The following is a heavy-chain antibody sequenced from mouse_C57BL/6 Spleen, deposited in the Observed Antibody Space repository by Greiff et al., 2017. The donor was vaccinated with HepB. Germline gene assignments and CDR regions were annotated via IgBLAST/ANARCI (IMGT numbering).Heavy chain of an antibody. Sequence: VQRVESGPGLVQPSQSLSITCTVSGFSLTSYGVHWVRQSPGKGLEWLGVIWSGGSSDYNAAFISRLSISKDNSKSQVFFKMNSLQADDTAIYYCASDYDERFAYWGQGTLVTVSA. V-gene: IGHV2-2*01. CDR2: IWSGGSS. D-gene: IGHD2-4*01. CDR1: GFSLTSYG. J-gene: IGHJ3*01. CDR3: ASDYDERFAY.